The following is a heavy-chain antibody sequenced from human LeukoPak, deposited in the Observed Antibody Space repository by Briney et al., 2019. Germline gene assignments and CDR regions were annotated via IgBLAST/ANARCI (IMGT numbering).Heavy chain of an antibody. D-gene: IGHD2-2*01. V-gene: IGHV3-30*18. CDR2: ISYDGSKK. Sequence: QPGRSLRLPCAASGFTFSSYGMHWVRQAPGKGLEWVAVISYDGSKKYYADSVKGRFTISRDNSKNTLYLQMNSLRAEDTAVYYCAKTSSVRGVFDYWGQGTLVTVSS. J-gene: IGHJ4*02. CDR3: AKTSSVRGVFDY. CDR1: GFTFSSYG.